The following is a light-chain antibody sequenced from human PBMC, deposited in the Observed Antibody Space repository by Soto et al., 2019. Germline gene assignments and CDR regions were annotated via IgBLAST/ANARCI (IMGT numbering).Light chain of an antibody. CDR2: DTS. V-gene: IGKV3-15*01. Sequence: EIVMTQSPATLSVSPGDRATLSFRASQSVSVNLAWYQQKPGQAPRLLIYDTSTRATGIPARFSGSGSGTEFTLTISSLQSEDFAVYYCQQYSKWPPFTFGQGTRLEI. CDR1: QSVSVN. CDR3: QQYSKWPPFT. J-gene: IGKJ5*01.